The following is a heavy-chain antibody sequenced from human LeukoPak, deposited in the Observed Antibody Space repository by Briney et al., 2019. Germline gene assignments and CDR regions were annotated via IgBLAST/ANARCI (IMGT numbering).Heavy chain of an antibody. D-gene: IGHD1-26*01. V-gene: IGHV4-59*04. CDR3: ARHRGGSSLFDY. CDR2: IHYSGST. Sequence: SETLSLTCTVSPGSISSYYWSWIRQPPGKGLEWIGYIHYSGSTYYNPSLKSRVTISVDTSKNQFSLKLSSVTAADTAVYYCARHRGGSSLFDYWGQGTLVTVSS. CDR1: PGSISSYY. J-gene: IGHJ4*02.